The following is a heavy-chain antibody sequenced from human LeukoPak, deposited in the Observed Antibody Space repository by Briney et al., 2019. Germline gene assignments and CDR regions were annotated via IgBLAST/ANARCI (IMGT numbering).Heavy chain of an antibody. CDR1: GYTFTGYY. D-gene: IGHD1-1*01. CDR3: ARGGRYNWNANPNWFDP. V-gene: IGHV1-2*04. J-gene: IGHJ5*02. Sequence: GASVKVSCKASGYTFTGYYMHWVRQAPGQGLEGMGWINPNSGGTNYAQKFQGWVTMTRDTSISTAYMELSRLRSDDTAVYYCARGGRYNWNANPNWFDPWGQGTLVTVSS. CDR2: INPNSGGT.